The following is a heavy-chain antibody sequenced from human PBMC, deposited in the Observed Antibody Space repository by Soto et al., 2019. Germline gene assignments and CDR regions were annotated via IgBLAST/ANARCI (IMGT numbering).Heavy chain of an antibody. CDR1: GGSISSYY. D-gene: IGHD2-15*01. J-gene: IGHJ6*02. V-gene: IGHV4-59*08. CDR3: ARLLSYCCAGSRYSDFPYYGMDV. Sequence: PSETLSLTCTVSGGSISSYYWSWIRQPPGKGLEWIGYIYYSGTNNYNPSLKSRATITVDTSKNQYSLTLTSVTAADTALYYCARLLSYCCAGSRYSDFPYYGMDVWGQGTTVTVSS. CDR2: IYYSGTN.